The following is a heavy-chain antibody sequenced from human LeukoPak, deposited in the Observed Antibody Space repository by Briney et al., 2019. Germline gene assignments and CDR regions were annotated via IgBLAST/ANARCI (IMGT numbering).Heavy chain of an antibody. V-gene: IGHV1-18*01. Sequence: ASVKVSCKASGYTFTSYGISWVRQAPGQGLEWMGWISAYNGNTNYAQKFQGRVTMTRDTSISTAYMELSSLDSEDTAVYYCARERDGTFYFDYWGQGTLVTVSS. J-gene: IGHJ4*02. CDR2: ISAYNGNT. CDR3: ARERDGTFYFDY. D-gene: IGHD1-26*01. CDR1: GYTFTSYG.